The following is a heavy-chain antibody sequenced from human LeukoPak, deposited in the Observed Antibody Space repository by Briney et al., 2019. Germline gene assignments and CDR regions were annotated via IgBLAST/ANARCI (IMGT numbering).Heavy chain of an antibody. D-gene: IGHD3-3*01. CDR2: ISAYNGNT. CDR1: GYTFTSYG. V-gene: IGHV1-18*01. CDR3: ARGPPIFGVVIIRLNWFDP. Sequence: ASVKVSCTASGYTFTSYGISWVRQAPGQGREGMGWISAYNGNTNYAQKLQGRVTMTTDTSTSTAYMELRSLRSDDTAVYYCARGPPIFGVVIIRLNWFDPWGQGTLVTVSS. J-gene: IGHJ5*02.